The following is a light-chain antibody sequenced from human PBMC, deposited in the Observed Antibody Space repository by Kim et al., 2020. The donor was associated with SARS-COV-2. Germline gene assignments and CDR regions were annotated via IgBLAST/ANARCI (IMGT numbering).Light chain of an antibody. J-gene: IGKJ2*01. CDR3: HQYGSSLRT. CDR2: GAS. V-gene: IGKV3-20*01. Sequence: APGERAALSCRASQSVSIGYIAWYQQKPGQAPRLLIYGASGRAAGIPDRFSGSGSGTDFTLSISSLEPEDFAIYYCHQYGSSLRTFGQGTKLEI. CDR1: QSVSIGY.